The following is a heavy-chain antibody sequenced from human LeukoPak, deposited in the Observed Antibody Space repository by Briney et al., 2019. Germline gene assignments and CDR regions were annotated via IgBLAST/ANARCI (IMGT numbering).Heavy chain of an antibody. CDR3: ARDHHNLQQLGSFDY. CDR2: ISSNGGST. CDR1: GFTFSSYA. Sequence: GGSLRLSCAASGFTFSSYAMHWVRQAPGKGLEYVSAISSNGGSTYYANSVKGRFTISRDNSKNTLYLQMGSLRAEDMAVYYCARDHHNLQQLGSFDYWGQGTLVTVSS. D-gene: IGHD4-11*01. J-gene: IGHJ4*02. V-gene: IGHV3-64*01.